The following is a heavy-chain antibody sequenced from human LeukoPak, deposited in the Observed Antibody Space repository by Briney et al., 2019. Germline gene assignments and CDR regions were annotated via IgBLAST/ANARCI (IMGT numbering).Heavy chain of an antibody. CDR1: GYSFTSYW. V-gene: IGHV5-51*01. CDR2: IYPGDSDT. J-gene: IGHJ4*02. D-gene: IGHD4/OR15-4a*01. CDR3: ARGLERGDYGPRGTDY. Sequence: GESLKISCKGPGYSFTSYWIGWVRQMPGKGLEWMGIIYPGDSDTRYSPSFQGQVTISADKSISTAYLQWSSLKASDTAMYYCARGLERGDYGPRGTDYWGQGTLVTVSS.